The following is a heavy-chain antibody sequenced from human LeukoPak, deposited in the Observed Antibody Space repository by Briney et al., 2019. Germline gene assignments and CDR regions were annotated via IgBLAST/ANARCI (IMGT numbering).Heavy chain of an antibody. CDR2: ISYDGSNK. V-gene: IGHV3-30-3*01. D-gene: IGHD3-9*01. CDR1: GFTFSSYA. CDR3: AKVSTEFDWLESHDY. Sequence: PGRSLRLSCAASGFTFSSYAMHWVRQAPGKGLEWVAVISYDGSNKYYADSVKGRFTISRDNSKNTLYLQMNSLRAEDTAVYYCAKVSTEFDWLESHDYWGQGTLVTVSS. J-gene: IGHJ4*02.